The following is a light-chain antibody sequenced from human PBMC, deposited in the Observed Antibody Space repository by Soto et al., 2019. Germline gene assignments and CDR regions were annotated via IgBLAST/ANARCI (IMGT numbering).Light chain of an antibody. CDR3: QQYNNWPFS. Sequence: EIVLAQSPATLSLSPGERATLSCRASQSVSIYLAWYQQKPGQAPRLLIYDVSSRATGVPSRFSGTGSETDFTLTISGLQSEDSAIYFCQQYNNWPFSFGPGTRLEIK. V-gene: IGKV3-15*01. CDR1: QSVSIY. J-gene: IGKJ5*01. CDR2: DVS.